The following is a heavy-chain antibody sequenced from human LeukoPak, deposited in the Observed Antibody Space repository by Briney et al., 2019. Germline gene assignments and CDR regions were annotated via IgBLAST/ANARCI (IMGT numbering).Heavy chain of an antibody. CDR1: GFTFSSYA. Sequence: GGSLRLSCAASGFTFSSYAMSWVRQAPGKGLEWVSAISGSGGSTYYAGSVKGRFTISRDNSKNTLYLQMNSLRAEDTAVYYCAKDLAHYYDSSGYPYYWGQGTLVTVSS. V-gene: IGHV3-23*01. D-gene: IGHD3-22*01. CDR2: ISGSGGST. J-gene: IGHJ4*02. CDR3: AKDLAHYYDSSGYPYY.